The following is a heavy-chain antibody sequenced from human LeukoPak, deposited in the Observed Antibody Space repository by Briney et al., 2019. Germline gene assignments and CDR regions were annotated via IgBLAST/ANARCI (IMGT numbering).Heavy chain of an antibody. CDR3: ARDLWYSGYDPPY. V-gene: IGHV3-21*01. Sequence: GGSLRLSCAASGFTFSSYSMNWVRQAPGKGLEWVSSISSSSSNIYYADSVKGRFTISRDNAKNSLYLQMNSLRAEDTAVYYCARDLWYSGYDPPYWGQGTLVTVSS. CDR1: GFTFSSYS. CDR2: ISSSSSNI. D-gene: IGHD5-12*01. J-gene: IGHJ4*02.